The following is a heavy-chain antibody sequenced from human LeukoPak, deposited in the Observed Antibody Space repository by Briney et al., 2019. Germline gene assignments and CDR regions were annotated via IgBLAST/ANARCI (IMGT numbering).Heavy chain of an antibody. CDR2: IYYSGST. Sequence: SETLSLTCTVSGGSISSHYWSWIRQPPGKGLEWIGYIYYSGSTNYNPSLKSRVTISVDTSKNQFSLKLSSVTAADTAVYYCARWSLSQGFDYWGQGTLVTVSS. J-gene: IGHJ4*02. D-gene: IGHD2-15*01. CDR3: ARWSLSQGFDY. CDR1: GGSISSHY. V-gene: IGHV4-59*11.